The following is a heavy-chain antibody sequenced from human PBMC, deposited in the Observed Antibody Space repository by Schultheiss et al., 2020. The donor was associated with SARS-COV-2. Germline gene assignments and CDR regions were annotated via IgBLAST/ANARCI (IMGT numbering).Heavy chain of an antibody. D-gene: IGHD6-19*01. Sequence: GGSLRLSCAASGFTFSSYGMHWVRQAPGKGLEWVAFISYDGTNKYYADSVKGRFSISRDNSKNTLYLQMSGLRAEDTALYYCAKDLLGVAVAGSPDCWGQGTMVTVSS. CDR3: AKDLLGVAVAGSPDC. J-gene: IGHJ4*02. CDR1: GFTFSSYG. CDR2: ISYDGTNK. V-gene: IGHV3-30*18.